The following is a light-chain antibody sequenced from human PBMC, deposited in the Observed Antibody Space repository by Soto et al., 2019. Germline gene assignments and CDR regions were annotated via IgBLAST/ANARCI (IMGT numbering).Light chain of an antibody. J-gene: IGKJ5*01. CDR1: QSVSSRY. Sequence: IVLTQSPVNLALSPGGIASPFCRSSQSVSSRYLAGDQQKVGRAPRLLSYGASSRATGIPDRFSGSRSETDFTLTITRLEPEDFAVYYCQQYGSSPRTFGQGTRMEIK. CDR3: QQYGSSPRT. V-gene: IGKV3-20*01. CDR2: GAS.